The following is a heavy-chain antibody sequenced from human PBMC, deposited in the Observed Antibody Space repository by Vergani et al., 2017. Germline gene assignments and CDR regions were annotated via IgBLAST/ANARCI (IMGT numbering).Heavy chain of an antibody. D-gene: IGHD6-13*01. V-gene: IGHV4-39*01. CDR2: RYYGGST. J-gene: IGHJ4*02. CDR3: ARGRVAAASYDY. CDR1: GGSISTSSYY. Sequence: QLQLQESGPGLVKPSENLSLTCTVSGGSISTSSYYWGWVRQSPGKGLEWVGSRYYGGSTYNNPALKSRVTISVDTSKNQFSLKLNSVTAADTAVYFCARGRVAAASYDYWGQGTLVTVSS.